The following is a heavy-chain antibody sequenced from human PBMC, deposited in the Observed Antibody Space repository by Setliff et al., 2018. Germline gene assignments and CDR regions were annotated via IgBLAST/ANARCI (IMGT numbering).Heavy chain of an antibody. CDR3: ARAGGSGAGYDYLGV. V-gene: IGHV3-23*01. Sequence: GGSLRLSCEASGFIFSPYAMVWVRQAPGKGLEWVSIISGDVSYTAYADSVKGRFTISRDNSKNTLYLQMNSLRGDDTAVYHCARAGGSGAGYDYLGVWGRGTTVTVSS. D-gene: IGHD5-12*01. CDR1: GFIFSPYA. CDR2: ISGDVSYT. J-gene: IGHJ6*03.